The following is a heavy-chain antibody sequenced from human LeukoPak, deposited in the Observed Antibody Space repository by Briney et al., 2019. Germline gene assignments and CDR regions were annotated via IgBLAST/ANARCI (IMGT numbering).Heavy chain of an antibody. V-gene: IGHV4-59*01. J-gene: IGHJ4*02. Sequence: SETLSLTCTVSGGSISSYSWSWIRQPPGKGLEWIGYIFYSGSTNYNPSLKSRVTISIDASKNQFSLKLSSVTAADTAVYYCARDAGGDPSFDYWGQGTLVTVSS. CDR1: GGSISSYS. D-gene: IGHD2-21*02. CDR2: IFYSGST. CDR3: ARDAGGDPSFDY.